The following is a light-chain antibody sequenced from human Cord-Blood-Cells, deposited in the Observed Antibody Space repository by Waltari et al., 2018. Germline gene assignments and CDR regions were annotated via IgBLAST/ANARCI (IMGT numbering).Light chain of an antibody. CDR3: SSYTSSSPYV. J-gene: IGLJ1*01. CDR2: DVS. Sequence: QSALTHPAPVSGSPGQPIPISCTGTSSDVGGYNYVSWYQQHPGKAPKLMIYDVSNQPSGVSNRFSGSKSGNTASLTISGLQAEDEADYYCSSYTSSSPYVFGTGTKVTVL. CDR1: SSDVGGYNY. V-gene: IGLV2-14*01.